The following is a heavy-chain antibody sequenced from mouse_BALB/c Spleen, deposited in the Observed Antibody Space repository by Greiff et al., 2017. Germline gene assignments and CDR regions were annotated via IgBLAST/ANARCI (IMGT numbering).Heavy chain of an antibody. D-gene: IGHD2-3*01. CDR1: GFAFSSYD. Sequence: EVKLVESGGGLVKPGGSLKLSCAASGFAFSSYDMSWVRQTPEKRLEWVAYISSGGGSTYYPDTVKGRFTISRDNAKNTLYLQMSSLKSEDTAMYYCARQSDGYVYFDVWGAGTTVTVSS. V-gene: IGHV5-12-1*01. CDR2: ISSGGGST. J-gene: IGHJ1*01. CDR3: ARQSDGYVYFDV.